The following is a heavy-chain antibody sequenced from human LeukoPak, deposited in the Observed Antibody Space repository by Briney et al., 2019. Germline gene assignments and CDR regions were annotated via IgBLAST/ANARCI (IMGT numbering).Heavy chain of an antibody. CDR3: ATYNYYDSSGPGPYDS. CDR2: FDLEDGET. V-gene: IGHV1-24*01. Sequence: ASVKVSCKVSGYTLTELSMHWVRQAPGKGLEWMGGFDLEDGETIYAQKFQGRVTMTEDTSTDTAYMELSSLRSEDTAVYYCATYNYYDSSGPGPYDSWGQGTLVTVSS. CDR1: GYTLTELS. D-gene: IGHD3-22*01. J-gene: IGHJ5*01.